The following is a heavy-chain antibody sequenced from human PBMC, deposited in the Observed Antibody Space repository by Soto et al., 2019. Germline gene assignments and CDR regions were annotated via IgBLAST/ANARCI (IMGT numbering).Heavy chain of an antibody. D-gene: IGHD1-26*01. J-gene: IGHJ6*02. V-gene: IGHV3-23*01. CDR3: APPPRRGAPFEGMDV. CDR2: ISGSGGST. CDR1: GFTFSSYA. Sequence: LRLSCAASGFTFSSYAMGWVRQAPGKGLEWVSAISGSGGSTYYADSVKGRFTISRDNSKNTLYLQMNSLRAEDTAVYYCAPPPRRGAPFEGMDVWGQGTTVTVSS.